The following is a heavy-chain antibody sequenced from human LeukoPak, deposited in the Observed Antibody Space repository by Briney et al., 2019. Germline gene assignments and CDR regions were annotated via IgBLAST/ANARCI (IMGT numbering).Heavy chain of an antibody. CDR1: GFTVSSNY. V-gene: IGHV3-66*04. Sequence: GGSLRLSCAASGFTVSSNYMSWVRQAPGKGLEWVSVIYSGGSTYYADSVKGRFTISRDNSKNTLYLQMNSLRAEDTAVYYCARHGIAAAPGDYWGQRTLVTVSS. CDR3: ARHGIAAAPGDY. D-gene: IGHD6-13*01. J-gene: IGHJ4*02. CDR2: IYSGGST.